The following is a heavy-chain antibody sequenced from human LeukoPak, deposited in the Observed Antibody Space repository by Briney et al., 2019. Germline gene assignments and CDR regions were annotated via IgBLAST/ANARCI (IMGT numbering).Heavy chain of an antibody. CDR3: ARDRTTVTVFDY. J-gene: IGHJ4*02. Sequence: PGGSLRLSCAASGFTFSNYWMHWVRQDPGKGLVWVSFINPDGSTTNYADSVKGRFTISRDNAKNTLYLQMNSLRGDDTAVYYCARDRTTVTVFDYWGQGTLVTVSS. CDR1: GFTFSNYW. D-gene: IGHD4-17*01. CDR2: INPDGSTT. V-gene: IGHV3-74*01.